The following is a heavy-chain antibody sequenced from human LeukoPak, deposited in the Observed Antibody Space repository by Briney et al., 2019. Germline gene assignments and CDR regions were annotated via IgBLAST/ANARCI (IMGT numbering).Heavy chain of an antibody. Sequence: GGSLRLSCAAPGFTFSSYAMSWVRQAPGKGLEWVSAISGSGGSTYYADSVKGRFTISRDNSKNTLYLQMNSLRAEDTAVYYCAKDRGYGWRGFDYWGQGTLVAASP. J-gene: IGHJ4*02. D-gene: IGHD5-12*01. CDR3: AKDRGYGWRGFDY. V-gene: IGHV3-23*01. CDR2: ISGSGGST. CDR1: GFTFSSYA.